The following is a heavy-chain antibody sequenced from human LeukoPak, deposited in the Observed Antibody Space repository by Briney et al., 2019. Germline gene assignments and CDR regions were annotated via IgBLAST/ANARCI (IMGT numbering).Heavy chain of an antibody. CDR2: IYYSGST. V-gene: IGHV4-59*08. CDR1: GGSLSSYY. CDR3: ARHYGGYSYGYFDY. J-gene: IGHJ4*02. Sequence: SETLSLTCTVSGGSLSSYYWSWIRQPPGKGLEWIGYIYYSGSTNYNPSLKSRVTISVDTSKNQFSLKLSSVTAADTAVYYCARHYGGYSYGYFDYWGQGTLVTVSS. D-gene: IGHD5-18*01.